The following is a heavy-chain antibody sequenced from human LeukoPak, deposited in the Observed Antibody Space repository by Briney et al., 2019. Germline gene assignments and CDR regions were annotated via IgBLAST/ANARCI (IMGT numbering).Heavy chain of an antibody. CDR1: RFSFSDYY. CDR3: GRDWSITS. V-gene: IGHV3-11*04. J-gene: IGHJ3*01. D-gene: IGHD3-10*01. Sequence: PGGSLRLSCAASRFSFSDYYMSWRRQAPGKGLEWVSYISSSGSTIYYADSGKGRFTISRDNAKKSLYLQINSLRAEDTAVYYCGRDWSITSWGQGTMVTVSS. CDR2: ISSSGSTI.